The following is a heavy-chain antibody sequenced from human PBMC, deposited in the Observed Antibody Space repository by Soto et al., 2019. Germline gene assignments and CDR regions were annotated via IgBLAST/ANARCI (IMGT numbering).Heavy chain of an antibody. J-gene: IGHJ4*02. CDR3: ASHNVHTAV. D-gene: IGHD5-18*01. CDR1: GGSISSYY. Sequence: PSETLSLTCTVSGGSISSYYWSWIRQPPGKGLEWIGYICYSGSTNYNPSLKSRVTISVDTSKNQFSLKLSSVTAADTAVYYCASHNVHTAVWSQGSLVT. CDR2: ICYSGST. V-gene: IGHV4-59*08.